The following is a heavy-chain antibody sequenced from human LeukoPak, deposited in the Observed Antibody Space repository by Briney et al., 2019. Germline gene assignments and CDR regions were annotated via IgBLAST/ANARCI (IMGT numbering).Heavy chain of an antibody. CDR1: GFTFSSYA. D-gene: IGHD1-1*01. Sequence: PGGSLRLSCAASGFTFSSYAVHCVRQAPGKGLEWVAVISYDGSNKYYADSVKGRFTISRDNSKNTLYLQMNSLRAEDTAVYYCARVRWTDAFDIWGQGTMVTVSS. CDR2: ISYDGSNK. CDR3: ARVRWTDAFDI. V-gene: IGHV3-30-3*01. J-gene: IGHJ3*02.